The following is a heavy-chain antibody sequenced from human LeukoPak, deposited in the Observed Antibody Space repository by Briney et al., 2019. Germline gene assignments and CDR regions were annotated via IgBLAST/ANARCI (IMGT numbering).Heavy chain of an antibody. Sequence: PGGSLRLSCAASGFTFSSYSMNWVRQAPGKGLEWVSSISSSSSYIYYADSVKGRFTISRDNAKNSLYLQMNSLRAEDTAVYYCARVGYSYGYDGYFDYWGQGTLVTVSS. CDR3: ARVGYSYGYDGYFDY. CDR2: ISSSSSYI. J-gene: IGHJ4*02. CDR1: GFTFSSYS. V-gene: IGHV3-21*01. D-gene: IGHD5-18*01.